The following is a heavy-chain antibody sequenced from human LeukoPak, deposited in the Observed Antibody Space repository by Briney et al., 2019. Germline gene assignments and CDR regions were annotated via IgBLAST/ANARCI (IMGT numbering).Heavy chain of an antibody. V-gene: IGHV4-4*02. J-gene: IGHJ3*02. D-gene: IGHD6-13*01. CDR3: ARDTLAAAATRAFDI. Sequence: SETLSLTCAVSGGSISSSNWWSWVRQPPGKGLEWIGEIYHSGSTNYNPSLKSRVTISVDKSKNQFPLKLSSVTAADTAVYYCARDTLAAAATRAFDIWGQGTMVTVSS. CDR1: GGSISSSNW. CDR2: IYHSGST.